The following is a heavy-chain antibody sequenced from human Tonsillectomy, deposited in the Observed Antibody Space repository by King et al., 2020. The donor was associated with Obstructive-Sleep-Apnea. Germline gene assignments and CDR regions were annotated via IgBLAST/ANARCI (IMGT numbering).Heavy chain of an antibody. CDR3: ARENPVGYCSSTSCEGNIYYYGMDV. CDR1: GGSISSYY. D-gene: IGHD2-2*01. J-gene: IGHJ6*02. V-gene: IGHV4-59*01. CDR2: IYYSGST. Sequence: MQLQESGPGLVKPSETLSLTCTVSGGSISSYYWSWIRQPPGKGLEWIGYIYYSGSTNYNPSLKSRVTISVDTSKNQFSLKLSSVTAADTAVYYCARENPVGYCSSTSCEGNIYYYGMDVWGQGTTVTVSS.